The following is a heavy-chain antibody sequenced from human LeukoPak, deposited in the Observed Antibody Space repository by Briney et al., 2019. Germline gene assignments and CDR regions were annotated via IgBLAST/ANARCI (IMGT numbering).Heavy chain of an antibody. V-gene: IGHV1-46*01. CDR1: GYTSTSYY. CDR2: INPSGGST. CDR3: ARDSSYCSSTSCYRGAFDY. D-gene: IGHD2-2*02. Sequence: ASVKVSCKASGYTSTSYYMHWVRQAPGQGLEWMGIINPSGGSTSYAQKFQGRVTMTRDTSTSTVYIELSSLRSEDTAVYYCARDSSYCSSTSCYRGAFDYWGQGTLVTVSS. J-gene: IGHJ4*02.